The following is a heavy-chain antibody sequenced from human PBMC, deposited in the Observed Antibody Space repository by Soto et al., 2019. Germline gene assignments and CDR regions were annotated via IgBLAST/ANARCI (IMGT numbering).Heavy chain of an antibody. CDR1: GYTFTSYG. D-gene: IGHD2-8*01. Sequence: ASVKVSCKASGYTFTSYGISCVRQAPGQGLEWMGWISAYNGNTNYAQKLQGRVTMTTDTSTSTAYMELRSLRSDDTAVYYCARDCTNGVCYLWHVYYYYGMDVWGQGTTVTVSS. CDR2: ISAYNGNT. J-gene: IGHJ6*02. V-gene: IGHV1-18*04. CDR3: ARDCTNGVCYLWHVYYYYGMDV.